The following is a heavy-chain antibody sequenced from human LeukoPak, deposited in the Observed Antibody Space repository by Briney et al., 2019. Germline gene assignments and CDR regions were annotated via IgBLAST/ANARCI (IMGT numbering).Heavy chain of an antibody. Sequence: GGSLRLSCVASGFTFSNYWMHWVRQPPGKGLVWVSRIYVDGRTTNYADSVKGRFTISRDNAKNTVYLEMNGLSVEDTATYYCIRDFRSADLWGQGTLVTVTS. J-gene: IGHJ5*02. CDR3: IRDFRSADL. V-gene: IGHV3-74*01. CDR1: GFTFSNYW. CDR2: IYVDGRTT.